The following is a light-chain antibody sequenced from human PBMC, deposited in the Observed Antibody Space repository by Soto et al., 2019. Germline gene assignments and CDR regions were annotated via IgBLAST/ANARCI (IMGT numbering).Light chain of an antibody. J-gene: IGKJ1*01. V-gene: IGKV3-15*01. CDR1: QSVSSN. CDR2: GAS. CDR3: QQYYNWPRT. Sequence: ELVMTQSPSSLSVSPGQRSTVSCRASQSVSSNLVWYQQKNGQAPRLLIYGASTRATGIPARFSGSGYGTEVTLTISSLQSEDFAVYYCQQYYNWPRTFGQGTKVDIK.